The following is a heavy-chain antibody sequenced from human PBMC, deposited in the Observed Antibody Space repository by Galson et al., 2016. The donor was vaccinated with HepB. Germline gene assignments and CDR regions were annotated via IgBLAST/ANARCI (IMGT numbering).Heavy chain of an antibody. CDR3: ARVDTATDYYYGMDV. J-gene: IGHJ6*02. CDR1: GFIFSDYA. D-gene: IGHD5-12*01. V-gene: IGHV3-30*04. Sequence: SLRLSCAASGFIFSDYAMHWVRQAPGKGLEWVGIISYDGSNQYYADSVKGRFTISRDDSKNTLYLQMNSLRREDTSVYYCARVDTATDYYYGMDVWGQGTSVTVSS. CDR2: ISYDGSNQ.